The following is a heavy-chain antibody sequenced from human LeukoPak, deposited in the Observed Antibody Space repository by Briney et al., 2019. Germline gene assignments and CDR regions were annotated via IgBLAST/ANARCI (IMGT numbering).Heavy chain of an antibody. CDR2: INPNSGGT. D-gene: IGHD3-22*01. V-gene: IGHV1-2*02. CDR3: ASFHSSGYYRPDAFDI. CDR1: GYTFTDYY. J-gene: IGHJ3*02. Sequence: ASVKVSCKASGYTFTDYYMHWVRQAPGQGLEWMGWINPNSGGTNYAQKFQGRVTMTRDTSISTAYMELSRLRSDDTAVYYCASFHSSGYYRPDAFDIWGQGTMVTVSS.